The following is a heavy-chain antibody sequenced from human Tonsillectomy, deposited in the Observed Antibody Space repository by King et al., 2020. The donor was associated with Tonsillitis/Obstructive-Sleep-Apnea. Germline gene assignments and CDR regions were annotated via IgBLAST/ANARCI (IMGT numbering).Heavy chain of an antibody. V-gene: IGHV3-11*05. CDR2: LSGSTFYT. J-gene: IGHJ6*03. D-gene: IGHD6-19*01. CDR3: ARFHLAADYYYYYMDV. Sequence: VQLVESGGGLVKPGGSLRLSCAASGFTFSDYYMIWIRQAPGKGLEWVSYLSGSTFYTNYADSVKGRFTISRDNAKNSLFLHKNSLRVEDTAVYYCARFHLAADYYYYYMDVWGKGTTVTVSS. CDR1: GFTFSDYY.